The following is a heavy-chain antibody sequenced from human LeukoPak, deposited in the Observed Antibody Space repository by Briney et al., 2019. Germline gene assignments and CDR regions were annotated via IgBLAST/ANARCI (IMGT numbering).Heavy chain of an antibody. Sequence: GGSLRLSCAASGFTFSTYSMNWVRQAPGKGLEWVSSISSSSSYIYYADSVKGRFTISRDNAKNSLYLQMNSLRVEDTAVYYCARDQGYCSSTSCYAHYFDFWGQGTLVTVSS. D-gene: IGHD2-2*01. CDR2: ISSSSSYI. J-gene: IGHJ4*02. CDR1: GFTFSTYS. CDR3: ARDQGYCSSTSCYAHYFDF. V-gene: IGHV3-21*01.